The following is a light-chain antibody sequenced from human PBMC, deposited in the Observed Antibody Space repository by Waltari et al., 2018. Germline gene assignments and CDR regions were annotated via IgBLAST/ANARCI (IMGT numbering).Light chain of an antibody. CDR3: SSYAGSSKGV. Sequence: QSALTQPASVSGSPGQSITISCTGTSSDVGNYKRVSWYQQHPGKAPKLMIYAVSKRPSGVSDRFSGSKSGDMASLTISSLQPEDEAEYFCSSYAGSSKGVFGGGTKVTVL. CDR2: AVS. V-gene: IGLV2-23*02. J-gene: IGLJ2*01. CDR1: SSDVGNYKR.